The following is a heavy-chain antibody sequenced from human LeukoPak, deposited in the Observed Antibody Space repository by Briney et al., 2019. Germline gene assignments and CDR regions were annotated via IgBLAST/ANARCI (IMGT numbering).Heavy chain of an antibody. CDR1: GYTFTSYY. J-gene: IGHJ3*02. D-gene: IGHD3-22*01. CDR2: INPNSGGT. Sequence: ASVKVSCKASGYTFTSYYMHWARQAPGQGLEWMGWINPNSGGTNYAQKFQGRVTMTRDTSISTAYMELSRLRSDDTAVYYCARGFGSSGYYWGDAFDIWGQGTMVTVSS. CDR3: ARGFGSSGYYWGDAFDI. V-gene: IGHV1-2*02.